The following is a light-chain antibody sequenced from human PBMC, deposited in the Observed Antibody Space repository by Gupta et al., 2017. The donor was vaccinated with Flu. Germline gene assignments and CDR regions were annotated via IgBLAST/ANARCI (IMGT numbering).Light chain of an antibody. CDR3: QQNHRWPET. CDR1: ESVKNN. V-gene: IGKV3-15*01. Sequence: GKRVTLFCRASESVKNNLVWYQMRPGLAPRLLIYGASSRGTGVPDRFSGSGSGTEFTLTVSSLQSDDLGIYYCQQNHRWPETFGQGTRVQL. J-gene: IGKJ1*01. CDR2: GAS.